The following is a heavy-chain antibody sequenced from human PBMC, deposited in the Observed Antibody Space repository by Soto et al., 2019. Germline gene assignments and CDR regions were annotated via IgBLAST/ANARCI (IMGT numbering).Heavy chain of an antibody. J-gene: IGHJ3*02. CDR1: VYSFTSYW. Sequence: GESLKMSCKGSVYSFTSYWIGWVRQMPGKNLVWMGIIYPGDSDTRYSPSFQGQVTMSGVKSIRTAYLQWSSLKASDTAMYYCTRRGIGGTAGDACDIWGHET. CDR2: IYPGDSDT. V-gene: IGHV5-51*01. CDR3: TRRGIGGTAGDACDI. D-gene: IGHD1-7*01.